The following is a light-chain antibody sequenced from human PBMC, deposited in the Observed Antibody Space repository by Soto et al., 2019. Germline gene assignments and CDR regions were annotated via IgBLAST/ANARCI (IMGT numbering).Light chain of an antibody. CDR2: DAS. Sequence: DIQMTQSPSTLSATEGDRVTITCRASQSISSWLAWYQQKPGKAPKLLIYDASSLESGVPSRFSGSGSGTEFTLTISGLQPDDFATYYCQQYNSYSFGQGTKVDI. CDR1: QSISSW. V-gene: IGKV1-5*01. CDR3: QQYNSYS. J-gene: IGKJ1*01.